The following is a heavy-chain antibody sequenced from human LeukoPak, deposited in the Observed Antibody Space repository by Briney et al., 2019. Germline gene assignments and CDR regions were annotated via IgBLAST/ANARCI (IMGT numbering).Heavy chain of an antibody. J-gene: IGHJ4*02. D-gene: IGHD2-2*01. CDR3: ARDQIGYCTSISCYGSDY. V-gene: IGHV3-48*03. CDR1: GFTFNSYE. Sequence: PGGSLRLSCAASGFTFNSYEVNWVRQAPGKGLECISYISSSGSTVYYADSVKGRFTISRDNAKNSLYLQMNSLRAEDTAVYYCARDQIGYCTSISCYGSDYWGQGTLVTVSS. CDR2: ISSSGSTV.